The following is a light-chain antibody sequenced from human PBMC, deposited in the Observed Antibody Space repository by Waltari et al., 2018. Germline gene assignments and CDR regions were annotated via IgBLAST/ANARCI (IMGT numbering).Light chain of an antibody. J-gene: IGKJ3*01. V-gene: IGKV1-5*03. Sequence: DIQMTQSPSTLSASVGDRVTITCRASQSISSWLAWYQQKPGKAPKLLIYKASSLESGVPSRFSGSGSGTEFTLTISSLQPDDFATYYCQQWDFGPGTKVDIK. CDR2: KAS. CDR1: QSISSW. CDR3: QQWD.